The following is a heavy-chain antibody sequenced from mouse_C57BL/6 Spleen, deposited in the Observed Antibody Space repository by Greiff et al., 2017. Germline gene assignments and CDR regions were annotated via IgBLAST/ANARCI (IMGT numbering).Heavy chain of an antibody. D-gene: IGHD2-2*01. Sequence: EVQLQESGGGLVKPGGSLKLSCAASGFTFSSYAMSWVRQTPEKRLEWVATISDGGSYTYYPDNVKGRFTISRDNAKNNLYLQMSHLKSEDTAMYYCARLGGYDPYYYAMDYWGQGTSVTVSS. CDR2: ISDGGSYT. V-gene: IGHV5-4*01. CDR1: GFTFSSYA. CDR3: ARLGGYDPYYYAMDY. J-gene: IGHJ4*01.